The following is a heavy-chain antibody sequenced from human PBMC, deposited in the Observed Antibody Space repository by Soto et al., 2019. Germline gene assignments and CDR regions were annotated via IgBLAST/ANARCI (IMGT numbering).Heavy chain of an antibody. CDR3: AHSSNDSSAVGAFDI. CDR2: IYWDDDK. D-gene: IGHD3-22*01. J-gene: IGHJ3*02. Sequence: QITLKESGPTLVKPTQTLTLTCTFSGFSLSTSGVGVGWIRQPPGKALEWLALIYWDDDKGYSPSLKSRLTLTKETSKNQVVLTMTNMDPVDTATYYCAHSSNDSSAVGAFDIWGQGTMVTVSS. V-gene: IGHV2-5*02. CDR1: GFSLSTSGVG.